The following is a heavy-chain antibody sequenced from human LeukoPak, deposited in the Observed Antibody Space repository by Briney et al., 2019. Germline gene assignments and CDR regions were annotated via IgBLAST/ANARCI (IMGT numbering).Heavy chain of an antibody. Sequence: GASVKVSCKASGYTFTSYDINWVRQAPGQGLEWMGWMNPNSGNTGYAQKFQGRVTMTRNTSISTAYMELSSLRSEDTAVYYCARGGTGYSYGYAPVDYWGQGTLVTVSS. CDR1: GYTFTSYD. CDR2: MNPNSGNT. D-gene: IGHD5-18*01. CDR3: ARGGTGYSYGYAPVDY. V-gene: IGHV1-8*01. J-gene: IGHJ4*02.